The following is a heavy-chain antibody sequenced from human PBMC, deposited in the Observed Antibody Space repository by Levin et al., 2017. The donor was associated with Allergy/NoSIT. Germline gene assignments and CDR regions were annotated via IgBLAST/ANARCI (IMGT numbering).Heavy chain of an antibody. CDR2: FSGSGVSGRGADT. V-gene: IGHV3-23*01. CDR1: GFSFSSYA. CDR3: GKDLKWMVRGVPPEFDY. J-gene: IGHJ4*02. D-gene: IGHD3-10*01. Sequence: GESLKISCAASGFSFSSYAMSWVRQAPGKGLEWVSTFSGSGVSGRGADTYYADSVKGRFTISRDNSKNTLYLQMNSLRAEDTAVYYCGKDLKWMVRGVPPEFDYWGRGTLVTVSS.